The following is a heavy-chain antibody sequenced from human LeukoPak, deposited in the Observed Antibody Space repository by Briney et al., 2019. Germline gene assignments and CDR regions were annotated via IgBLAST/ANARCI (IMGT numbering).Heavy chain of an antibody. V-gene: IGHV4-39*01. CDR3: ARQRYDILTGHKRSNFDY. Sequence: SSETLSLTCTVSGGSISSSSYYWGWIRQPPGKGLEWIGTIYYSGTTYYNPSLKSRVTISVDTSKNQFSLRLSSVTAADTAVFYCARQRYDILTGHKRSNFDYWGQGTLVTVSS. CDR2: IYYSGTT. CDR1: GGSISSSSYY. D-gene: IGHD3-9*01. J-gene: IGHJ4*02.